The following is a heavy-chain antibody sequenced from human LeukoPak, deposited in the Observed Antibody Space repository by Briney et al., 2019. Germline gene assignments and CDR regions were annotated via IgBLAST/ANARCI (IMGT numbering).Heavy chain of an antibody. CDR1: GFTSSSYW. CDR2: INSDGSST. J-gene: IGHJ4*02. CDR3: ARDTGDYLFDY. Sequence: GGSLRLSCAASGFTSSSYWMHWVRQAPGKGLVWVSRINSDGSSTSYADSVKGRFTISRDNAKNTLYLQMNSLRAEDTAVYYCARDTGDYLFDYWGQGTLVTVSS. V-gene: IGHV3-74*01. D-gene: IGHD4-17*01.